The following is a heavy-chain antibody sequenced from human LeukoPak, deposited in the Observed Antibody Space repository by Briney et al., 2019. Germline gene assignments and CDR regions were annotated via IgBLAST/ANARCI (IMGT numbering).Heavy chain of an antibody. CDR2: ISSSSSYI. CDR1: GSTFSSYS. D-gene: IGHD2-15*01. CDR3: AGYCSGGSCPDY. Sequence: GGSLRLSCAASGSTFSSYSMNWVRQAPGKGLEWVSSISSSSSYIYYADSVKGRFTISRDNAKNSLYLQMNSLRAEDTAVYYCAGYCSGGSCPDYWGQGTLVTVSS. J-gene: IGHJ4*02. V-gene: IGHV3-21*01.